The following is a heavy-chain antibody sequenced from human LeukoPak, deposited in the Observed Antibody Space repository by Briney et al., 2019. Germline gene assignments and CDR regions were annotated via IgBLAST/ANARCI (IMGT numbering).Heavy chain of an antibody. CDR1: GYSISSGYQ. J-gene: IGHJ5*02. CDR3: ARDPRWLTPDCTSTSCYENYFDP. D-gene: IGHD2-2*01. V-gene: IGHV4-38-2*02. Sequence: SETLSLTCGVSGYSISSGYQWAWIRQSPGKGLEWIGSIYHSGSAHYNPSLKSRVTISVETSKNQFSLNMYSVTAADTAVYYCARDPRWLTPDCTSTSCYENYFDPWGQGTLVTVS. CDR2: IYHSGSA.